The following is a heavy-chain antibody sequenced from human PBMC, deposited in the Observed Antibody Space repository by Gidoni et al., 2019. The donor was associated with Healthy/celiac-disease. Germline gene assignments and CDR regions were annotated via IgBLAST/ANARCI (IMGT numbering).Heavy chain of an antibody. V-gene: IGHV3-23*01. J-gene: IGHJ3*02. D-gene: IGHD4-17*01. CDR2: ISGSGGST. CDR1: GFTVSSYA. CDR3: AKDPGLPDAFDI. Sequence: EVQLLECGGGLVQPGGSLRLSCAASGFTVSSYAMSWVRQAPGKGLEWVSAISGSGGSTYYADSVKGRFTISRDNSKNTLYLQMNSLRAEDTAVYYCAKDPGLPDAFDIWGQGTMVTVSS.